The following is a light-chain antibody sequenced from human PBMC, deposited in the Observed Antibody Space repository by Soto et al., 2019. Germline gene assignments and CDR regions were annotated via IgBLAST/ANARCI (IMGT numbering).Light chain of an antibody. J-gene: IGLJ1*01. CDR1: TSNIGAPYD. CDR3: QSYDISLHNYV. CDR2: GDN. Sequence: QSALTQPPSVSGAPGQRVSISCTGSTSNIGAPYDLHWYQHLPGTAPKLLIYGDNNRPSGVPDRFSGSKSGTSASLAITRLQAEDEADYYCQSYDISLHNYVFGTGTKLTVL. V-gene: IGLV1-40*01.